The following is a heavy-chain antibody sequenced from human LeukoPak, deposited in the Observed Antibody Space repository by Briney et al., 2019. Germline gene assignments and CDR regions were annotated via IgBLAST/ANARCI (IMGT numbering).Heavy chain of an antibody. CDR1: TDSITSDSYS. D-gene: IGHD1-1*01. J-gene: IGHJ6*02. CDR3: ARQPMTGYWNYYFYGMDV. Sequence: SETLPLTCTVSTDSITSDSYSWAWIRQSPGKGLEWIGSINYGGTTFYNPALKSRVTFSIATPKRQFSLSLRSVSAADTAVYYCARQPMTGYWNYYFYGMDVWGQGTTVIVSS. V-gene: IGHV4-39*01. CDR2: INYGGTT.